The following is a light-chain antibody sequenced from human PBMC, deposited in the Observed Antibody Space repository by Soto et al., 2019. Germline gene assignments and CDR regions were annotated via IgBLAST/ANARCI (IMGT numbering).Light chain of an antibody. Sequence: EIVLTQSPGTLSLSPGDEATLSCRASQTISRNFFAWYQQKPGQAPRLLIYGASTRATGIPDRFSGSGSGTDFILTISRLEPEDFAVYYCQQYDSMYSFGQGTKLEIK. CDR2: GAS. J-gene: IGKJ2*03. V-gene: IGKV3-20*01. CDR3: QQYDSMYS. CDR1: QTISRNF.